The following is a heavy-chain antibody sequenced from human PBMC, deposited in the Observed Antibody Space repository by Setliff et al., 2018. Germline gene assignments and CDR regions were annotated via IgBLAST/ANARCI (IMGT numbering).Heavy chain of an antibody. CDR3: ARDGASSGDHLFDY. CDR1: GFTLSEYY. J-gene: IGHJ4*02. CDR2: INPNSGGT. D-gene: IGHD1-1*01. V-gene: IGHV1-2*02. Sequence: ASVKVSCKASGFTLSEYYMHWVRQAPGQGLEWMGWINPNSGGTNYAQKFQGRVTMTRDTSISTAYMELSRLRSDDTAVYYCARDGASSGDHLFDYWGQGTLVTV.